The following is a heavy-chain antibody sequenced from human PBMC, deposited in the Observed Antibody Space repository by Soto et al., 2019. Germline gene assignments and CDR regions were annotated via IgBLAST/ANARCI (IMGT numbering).Heavy chain of an antibody. CDR1: GYTFTSYG. J-gene: IGHJ5*02. V-gene: IGHV1-18*01. D-gene: IGHD1-1*01. CDR2: ISAYNGNT. CDR3: ARDEAYKWNDGGWFDP. Sequence: QVQLVQSEAEVKKPGASVKVSCKASGYTFTSYGISWVREASGQGLEWKGWISAYNGNTKYAQKLQGRVTMTTDTSTSTAYMELRSLRSDDTAVYYCARDEAYKWNDGGWFDPWGQGTLVTVSS.